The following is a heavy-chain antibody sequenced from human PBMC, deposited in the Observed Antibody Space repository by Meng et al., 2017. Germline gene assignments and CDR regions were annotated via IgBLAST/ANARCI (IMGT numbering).Heavy chain of an antibody. Sequence: ASVKVSCKASGYTFTSYGISWVRQAPGQGLEWMGWISAYNGNTNYAQKLQGRVIMTTDTSTSTAYMELRSLRSDDTAVYYCARDGPGIVGARWSYFDYWGQGTLVTVSS. D-gene: IGHD1-26*01. CDR1: GYTFTSYG. CDR2: ISAYNGNT. V-gene: IGHV1-18*01. CDR3: ARDGPGIVGARWSYFDY. J-gene: IGHJ4*02.